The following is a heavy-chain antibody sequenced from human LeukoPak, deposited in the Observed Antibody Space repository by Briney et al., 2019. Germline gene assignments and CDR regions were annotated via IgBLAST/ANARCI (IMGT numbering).Heavy chain of an antibody. D-gene: IGHD1-26*01. Sequence: GGSLRLSCAASGFTFSSYDMHWVRHATGKGLEWVSAIGTAGDTYYPGSVKGRFTISRENAKNSLYLQMNSLRAGDTAVYYCARATRDVGMDVWGQGTTVTVSS. CDR2: IGTAGDT. J-gene: IGHJ6*02. CDR1: GFTFSSYD. V-gene: IGHV3-13*01. CDR3: ARATRDVGMDV.